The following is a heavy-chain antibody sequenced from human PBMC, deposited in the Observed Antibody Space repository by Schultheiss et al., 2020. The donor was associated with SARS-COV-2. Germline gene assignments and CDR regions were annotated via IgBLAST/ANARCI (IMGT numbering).Heavy chain of an antibody. J-gene: IGHJ6*02. CDR3: ASGSSSSEVYYYYGMDV. CDR1: GGSISSGDYY. V-gene: IGHV4-30-4*01. CDR2: IYYSGST. D-gene: IGHD6-6*01. Sequence: SETLSLTCTVSGGSISSGDYYWSWIRQPPGKGLEWIGYIYYSGSTYYNPSLKSRVTISVDTSKNQFSLKLSSVTAADTAVYYCASGSSSSEVYYYYGMDVWGQGTTVTVSS.